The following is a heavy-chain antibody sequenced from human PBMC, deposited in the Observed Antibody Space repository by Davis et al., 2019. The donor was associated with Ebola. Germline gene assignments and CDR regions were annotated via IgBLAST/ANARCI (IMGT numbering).Heavy chain of an antibody. CDR2: IKQDGSEK. J-gene: IGHJ4*02. CDR3: ARGPSTGNSFSY. D-gene: IGHD6-13*01. Sequence: GESLKISCAASGFTFSDYYMTWIRQAPGKGLEWVANIKQDGSEKYYVDSVKGRFTISRDNAKNSLYLQMNSLRADDTAVYYCARGPSTGNSFSYWGQGTLVTVSS. V-gene: IGHV3-7*01. CDR1: GFTFSDYY.